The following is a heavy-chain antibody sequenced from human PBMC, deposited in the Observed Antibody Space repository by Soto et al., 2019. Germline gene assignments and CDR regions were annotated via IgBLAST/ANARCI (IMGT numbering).Heavy chain of an antibody. D-gene: IGHD6-13*01. J-gene: IGHJ4*02. CDR1: GFTFSSYG. CDR3: ARDHRPNSSSWFFDY. V-gene: IGHV3-33*01. CDR2: IWYDGSNK. Sequence: VQLVESGGGVVQPGRSLRLSCAASGFTFSSYGMHWVRQAPGKGLEWVAVIWYDGSNKYYADSVKGRFTISRDNSKNTLYLQMNSLRAEDTAVYYCARDHRPNSSSWFFDYWGQGTLVTVSS.